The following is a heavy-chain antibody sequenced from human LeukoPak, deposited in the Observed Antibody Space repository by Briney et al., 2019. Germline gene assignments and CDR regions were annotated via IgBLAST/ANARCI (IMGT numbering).Heavy chain of an antibody. CDR2: IYPGDSDT. Sequence: GESLKISRKGSGYSFTSYWIGWVRQMPGKGLEWMGIIYPGDSDTRYSPSFQGQVTISADKSISTAYLQWSSLKASDTAMYYCARQGSGYYYEDDAFDIWGQGTMVTVSS. D-gene: IGHD3-22*01. V-gene: IGHV5-51*01. CDR1: GYSFTSYW. J-gene: IGHJ3*02. CDR3: ARQGSGYYYEDDAFDI.